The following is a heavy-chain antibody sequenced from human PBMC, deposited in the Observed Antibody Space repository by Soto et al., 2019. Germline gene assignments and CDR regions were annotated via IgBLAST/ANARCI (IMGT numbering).Heavy chain of an antibody. D-gene: IGHD3-10*01. CDR3: AKERLGRGIDY. V-gene: IGHV3-23*01. CDR1: GFTFSNYV. J-gene: IGHJ4*02. CDR2: VNNGGGGT. Sequence: EVLLLDSGGGLVQPGGSLRLSCAASGFTFSNYVMTWVRQAPGKGPEWISTVNNGGGGTYYADSVKGRFTISRDNSKNTLCLQVSSLRAEDTAVYYCAKERLGRGIDYWGQGILVTVSS.